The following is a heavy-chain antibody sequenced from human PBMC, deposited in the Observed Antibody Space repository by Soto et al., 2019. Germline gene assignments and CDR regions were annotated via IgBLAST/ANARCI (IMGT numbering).Heavy chain of an antibody. V-gene: IGHV1-3*01. D-gene: IGHD2-2*01. CDR1: GYSFTAYA. CDR3: ARGRCSGTSCYADLDY. J-gene: IGHJ4*02. Sequence: ASVKVSCKASGYSFTAYAMHWVRQAPGQRLEWMGWINDGNNNTKYSQKIQGRVTITRDTSASTVYMELSSLRSEDTAVYYCARGRCSGTSCYADLDYWGQGTLVTVSS. CDR2: INDGNNNT.